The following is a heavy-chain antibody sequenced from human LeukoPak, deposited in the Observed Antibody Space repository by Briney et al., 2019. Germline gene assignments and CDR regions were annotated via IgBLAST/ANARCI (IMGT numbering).Heavy chain of an antibody. Sequence: SETLSLTCAVYGGSFSGYYWSCIRQPPEKGLEWIGEITPTGSTNYNPSLRSRVTISVDTSKNQFSLRLSSVTAADTAVYYCARGNPGYTSSWYVYWGQGTLVTVSS. CDR2: ITPTGST. V-gene: IGHV4-34*01. D-gene: IGHD6-13*01. CDR1: GGSFSGYY. J-gene: IGHJ4*02. CDR3: ARGNPGYTSSWYVY.